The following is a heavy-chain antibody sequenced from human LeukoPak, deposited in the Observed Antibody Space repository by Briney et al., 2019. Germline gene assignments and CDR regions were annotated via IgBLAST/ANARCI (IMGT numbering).Heavy chain of an antibody. CDR2: INPNSGGT. CDR1: GYTFTGYY. D-gene: IGHD5-18*01. CDR3: ARGGYSYGYADESNWFDP. V-gene: IGHV1-2*02. Sequence: ASVKVSCKASGYTFTGYYMHWVRQAPGQGLEWMGWINPNSGGTNYAQKFQGRVTMTRDTSISTAYMELSRLRSDDTAVYYCARGGYSYGYADESNWFDPWGQGTLVTVSS. J-gene: IGHJ5*02.